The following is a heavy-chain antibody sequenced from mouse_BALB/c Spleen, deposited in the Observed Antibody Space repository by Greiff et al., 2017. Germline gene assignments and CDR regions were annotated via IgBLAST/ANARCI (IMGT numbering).Heavy chain of an antibody. CDR2: ISYSGST. D-gene: IGHD1-1*01. Sequence: EVQLVESGPGLVKPSQSLSLTCTVTGYSITSDYAWNWIRQFPGNKLEWMGYISYSGSTSYNPSLKSRISITRDTSKNQFFLQLNSVTTEDTATYYCATTVVEGLAMDYWGQGTSVTVSS. J-gene: IGHJ4*01. V-gene: IGHV3-2*02. CDR1: GYSITSDYA. CDR3: ATTVVEGLAMDY.